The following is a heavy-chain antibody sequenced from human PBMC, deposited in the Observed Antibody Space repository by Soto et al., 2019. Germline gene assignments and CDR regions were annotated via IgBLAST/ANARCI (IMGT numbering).Heavy chain of an antibody. D-gene: IGHD3-22*01. V-gene: IGHV3-33*01. J-gene: IGHJ5*02. Sequence: SCAASGFTFRSYGMHWVRQAPGKGLEWVAVIWDDGSDKKYADSVKGRFTVSRDNSKNTLFLQMSSLRAEDTAVYYCARDPQINSDTSGYVGSWGPGTLVTVSS. CDR3: ARDPQINSDTSGYVGS. CDR2: IWDDGSDK. CDR1: GFTFRSYG.